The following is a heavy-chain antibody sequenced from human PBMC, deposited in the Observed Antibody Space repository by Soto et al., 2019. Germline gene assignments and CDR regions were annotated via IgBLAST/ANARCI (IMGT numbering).Heavy chain of an antibody. Sequence: PGGSLRLSCAASGFTFSSYSRNWVRQAPGKGPEWVSSISSSSSYIYYADSEKGRFTISRDNAKNSLYLQMNSLRAEDTAVYYCAREGAAAGYGMDVWGQGTTVTVSS. V-gene: IGHV3-21*01. CDR1: GFTFSSYS. J-gene: IGHJ6*02. D-gene: IGHD6-13*01. CDR2: ISSSSSYI. CDR3: AREGAAAGYGMDV.